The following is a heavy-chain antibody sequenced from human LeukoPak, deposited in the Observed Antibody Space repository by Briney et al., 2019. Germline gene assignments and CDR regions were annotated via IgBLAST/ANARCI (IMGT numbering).Heavy chain of an antibody. Sequence: SETLSLTCAVSGYSISSDYYWGWIRQPPGKGLEWIGSIYHSGSTYYNPSLKSRVTISVDTSKKQFSLKLSSVTAADTAVYYCARAGPIDYWGQGILVTVSS. V-gene: IGHV4-38-2*01. CDR1: GYSISSDYY. J-gene: IGHJ4*02. CDR3: ARAGPIDY. CDR2: IYHSGST.